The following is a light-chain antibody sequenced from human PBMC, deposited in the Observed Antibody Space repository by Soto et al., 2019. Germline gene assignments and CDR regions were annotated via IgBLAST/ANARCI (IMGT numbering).Light chain of an antibody. CDR1: TSDVGDYNY. CDR2: HVS. V-gene: IGLV2-14*01. J-gene: IGLJ2*01. CDR3: SSNTSGGSVI. Sequence: QSVLTQPASVSGSPGQSITNSCTATTSDVGDYNYVSWYQQYPGKAPKPIIYHVSNRPSGVSNRFSGSKSGDTASLTISGLQAEDEADYYCSSNTSGGSVIFGGGTKLTVL.